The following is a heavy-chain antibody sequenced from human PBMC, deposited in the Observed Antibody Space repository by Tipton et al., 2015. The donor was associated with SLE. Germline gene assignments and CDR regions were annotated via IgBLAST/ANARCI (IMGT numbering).Heavy chain of an antibody. J-gene: IGHJ4*02. Sequence: TLSLTCTVSGGSISSSSYYWGWIRQPPGKGLEWIGSIYYSGSTYYNPSLKSRVTISVDTSKNQFSLKLSSVTAADTAVYYCARDGRSGDPRDYWGQGTLVTVSS. CDR3: ARDGRSGDPRDY. D-gene: IGHD4-17*01. CDR1: GGSISSSSYY. CDR2: IYYSGST. V-gene: IGHV4-39*07.